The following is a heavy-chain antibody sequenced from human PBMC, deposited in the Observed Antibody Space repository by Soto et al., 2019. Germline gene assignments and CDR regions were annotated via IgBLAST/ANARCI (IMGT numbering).Heavy chain of an antibody. Sequence: QVQLVESGGGVVQPGRSLRLSCAASGFTFSSYGMHWVRQAPGKGLEWVAVISYDGSEKYYAVSVKGRFTISRDNSKNTLYLQMNSLRAEDTAVYYFAKGAVTTSLYYFDYWGQGTLVPVSS. CDR1: GFTFSSYG. V-gene: IGHV3-30*18. D-gene: IGHD4-17*01. CDR2: ISYDGSEK. CDR3: AKGAVTTSLYYFDY. J-gene: IGHJ4*02.